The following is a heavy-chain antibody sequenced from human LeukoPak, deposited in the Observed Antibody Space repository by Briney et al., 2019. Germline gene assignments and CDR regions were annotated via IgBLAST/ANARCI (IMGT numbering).Heavy chain of an antibody. CDR2: INPHGSEK. CDR1: GLSFSSYW. V-gene: IGHV3-7*01. CDR3: ARSDY. Sequence: GGSLRLSCTASGLSFSSYWMNWVRQAPGKGLEWVANINPHGSEKNYVDSVKGRFTISRDRTKNSLYLQMNNLRAEDTAVYYCARSDYWGQGILVTVSS. J-gene: IGHJ4*02.